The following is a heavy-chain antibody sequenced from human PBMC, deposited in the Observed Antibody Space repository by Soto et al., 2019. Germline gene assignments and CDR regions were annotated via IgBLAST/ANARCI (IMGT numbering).Heavy chain of an antibody. CDR1: GGCITSYY. Sequence: QVQLQESGPGLVKPSETLSLTCTVSGGCITSYYWSWIRQPPGKGLEWIGHIYYSGSTNYNPSLKSRLTISVDTSKNQFSLRLSSVTAADTAMYYCAKVGSGWTGGTDYWGQGTLVTVSS. J-gene: IGHJ4*02. D-gene: IGHD6-19*01. V-gene: IGHV4-59*01. CDR2: IYYSGST. CDR3: AKVGSGWTGGTDY.